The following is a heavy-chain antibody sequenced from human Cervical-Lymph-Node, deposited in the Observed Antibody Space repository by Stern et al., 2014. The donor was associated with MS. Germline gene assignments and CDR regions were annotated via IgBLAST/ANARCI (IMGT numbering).Heavy chain of an antibody. CDR1: GGSISSGGYY. D-gene: IGHD4-17*01. Sequence: QLQESGPGLVRPSPPLSLTCPVSGGSISSGGYYWSWIRQHPGKGLEGIGYIHPSGNTYYHPSLKSRLTSSVDTSKNQFSLKLSPVTAADTAVYYCARDSGALTTVTTGSIDYWGQGTLVTVSS. V-gene: IGHV4-31*03. CDR3: ARDSGALTTVTTGSIDY. CDR2: IHPSGNT. J-gene: IGHJ4*02.